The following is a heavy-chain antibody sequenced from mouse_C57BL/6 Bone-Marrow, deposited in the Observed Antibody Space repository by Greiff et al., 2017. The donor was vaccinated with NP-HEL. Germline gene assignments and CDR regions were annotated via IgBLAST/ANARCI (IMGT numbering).Heavy chain of an antibody. CDR3: AIYGNYQAWFAY. CDR2: IWRGGST. CDR1: GFSLTSYG. V-gene: IGHV2-5*01. Sequence: VQVVESGPGLVQPSQSLSITCTVSGFSLTSYGVHWVRQSPGKGLEWLGVIWRGGSTDYNAAFMSRLSITKDNSKSQVFFKMNSLQADDTAIYYCAIYGNYQAWFAYWGQGTLVTVSA. D-gene: IGHD2-1*01. J-gene: IGHJ3*01.